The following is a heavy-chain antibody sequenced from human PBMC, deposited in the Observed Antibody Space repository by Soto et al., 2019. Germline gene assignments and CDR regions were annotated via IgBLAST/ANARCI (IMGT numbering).Heavy chain of an antibody. J-gene: IGHJ4*02. V-gene: IGHV4-31*03. D-gene: IGHD3-22*01. CDR3: ASYYYDSSGYSSQVEYFDY. Sequence: PSETLSLTCTVSGGSISSGGYYWSWIRQHPGKGLEWIGYIYYSGSTYYNPSLKSRVTISVDTSKNQFSLKLSSVTAADTAVYYCASYYYDSSGYSSQVEYFDYWGQGTMVTVYS. CDR2: IYYSGST. CDR1: GGSISSGGYY.